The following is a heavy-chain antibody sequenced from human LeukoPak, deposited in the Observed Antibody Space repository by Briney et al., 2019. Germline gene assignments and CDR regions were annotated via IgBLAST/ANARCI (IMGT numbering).Heavy chain of an antibody. J-gene: IGHJ4*02. Sequence: SETLSLTCTVSGGSVGSGDYYWTWIRQPPGKGLELIGYIYYSGSTNYNPSLKSRLTISLDTSKNQFSLKLSSVTAVDTAVYYCARVHSRISVGQGLTPLIDYWGQGTLVTVSS. V-gene: IGHV4-61*08. CDR1: GGSVGSGDYY. CDR2: IYYSGST. D-gene: IGHD3-10*01. CDR3: ARVHSRISVGQGLTPLIDY.